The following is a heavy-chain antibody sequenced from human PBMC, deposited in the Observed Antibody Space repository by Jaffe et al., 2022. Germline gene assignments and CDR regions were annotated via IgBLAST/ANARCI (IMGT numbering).Heavy chain of an antibody. CDR1: GGSISSYY. Sequence: QVQLQESGPGLVKPSETLSLTCTVSGGSISSYYWSWIRQPPGKGLEWIGYIYYSGSTNYNPSLKSRVTISVDTSKNQFSLKLSSVTAADTAVYYCARVPPGGIQLWLQGSYYYYMDVWGKGTTVTVSS. CDR3: ARVPPGGIQLWLQGSYYYYMDV. CDR2: IYYSGST. V-gene: IGHV4-59*01. D-gene: IGHD5-18*01. J-gene: IGHJ6*03.